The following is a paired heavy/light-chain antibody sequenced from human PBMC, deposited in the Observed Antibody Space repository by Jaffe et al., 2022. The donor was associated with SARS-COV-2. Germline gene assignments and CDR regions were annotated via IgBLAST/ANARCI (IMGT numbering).Light chain of an antibody. CDR1: QSISSY. Sequence: DIQMTQSPSSLSASVGDRVTITCRASQSISSYLNWYQQKPGKAPKLLIYAASSLQSGVPSRFSGSGSGTDFTLTISSLQPEDFATYYCQQSYSTAFGGGTKVEIK. CDR3: QQSYSTA. J-gene: IGKJ4*01. V-gene: IGKV1-39*01. CDR2: AAS.
Heavy chain of an antibody. CDR2: IIPIFGTA. J-gene: IGHJ3*02. V-gene: IGHV1-69*01. D-gene: IGHD2-2*01. Sequence: QVQLVQSGAEVKKPGSSVKVSCKASGGTFSSYAISWVRQAPGQGLEWMGGIIPIFGTANYAQKFQGRVTITADESTSTAYMELSSLRSEDTAVYYCARASIIVVVPAAPKGGAFDIWGQGTMVTVSS. CDR3: ARASIIVVVPAAPKGGAFDI. CDR1: GGTFSSYA.